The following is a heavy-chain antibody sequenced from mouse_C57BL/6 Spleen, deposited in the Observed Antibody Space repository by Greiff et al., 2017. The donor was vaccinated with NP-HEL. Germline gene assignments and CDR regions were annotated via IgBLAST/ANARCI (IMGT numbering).Heavy chain of an antibody. D-gene: IGHD1-1*01. CDR1: GYTFTNHT. V-gene: IGHV1-78*01. Sequence: VQLQQSDAELVKPGASVKISCKVSGYTFTNHTIHWMKQMPEQGLEWIGNIYPRDSSTKYNEKFKGKATLTADKTSSTAYMQLNSLTSEDSAVYFCARWNYGSSFYDMDYWGQGTSVTAAS. CDR2: IYPRDSST. CDR3: ARWNYGSSFYDMDY. J-gene: IGHJ4*01.